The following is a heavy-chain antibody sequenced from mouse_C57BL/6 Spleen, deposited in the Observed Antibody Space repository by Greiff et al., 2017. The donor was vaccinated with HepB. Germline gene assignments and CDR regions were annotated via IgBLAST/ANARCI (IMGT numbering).Heavy chain of an antibody. V-gene: IGHV2-2*01. Sequence: QVQLKQSGPGLVQPSQSLSITCTVSGFSLTSYGVHWVRQSPGKGLEWLGVIWSGGSTDYNAAFISRLSISKDNSKSQVFFKMNSLQADDTAIYYCARTLYYYGSRGAMDYWGQGTSVTVSS. CDR2: IWSGGST. CDR1: GFSLTSYG. D-gene: IGHD1-1*01. J-gene: IGHJ4*01. CDR3: ARTLYYYGSRGAMDY.